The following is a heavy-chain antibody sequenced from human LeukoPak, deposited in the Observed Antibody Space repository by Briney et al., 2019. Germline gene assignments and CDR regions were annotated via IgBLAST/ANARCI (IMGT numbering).Heavy chain of an antibody. V-gene: IGHV3-30*01. D-gene: IGHD6-13*01. J-gene: IGHJ6*03. CDR1: GFTVGSYA. CDR3: ARGPGYFRSGYYYYYFMNV. Sequence: GGSLRLSWAASGFTVGSYAMHWVRQAPGKGLEWVAVTSYDGNNKYYAESVKGRFTISRDNSKNTLYLQMNSLSAEDTAVYYCARGPGYFRSGYYYYYFMNVWGKGTTVTVSS. CDR2: TSYDGNNK.